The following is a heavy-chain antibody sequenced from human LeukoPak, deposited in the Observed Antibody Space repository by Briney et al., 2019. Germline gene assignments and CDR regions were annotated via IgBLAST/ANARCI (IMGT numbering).Heavy chain of an antibody. CDR2: ISGSGGST. CDR1: GFTFSSYA. CDR3: AKDPFSDIVVVPAAAYFDY. J-gene: IGHJ4*02. Sequence: PGGSLRLSCAASGFTFSSYAMSWVRQAPGKGLEWVSAISGSGGSTYYADSVEGRFTISRDNSKNTLYLQMNSLRAEDTAVYYCAKDPFSDIVVVPAAAYFDYWGQGTLVTVSS. D-gene: IGHD2-2*01. V-gene: IGHV3-23*01.